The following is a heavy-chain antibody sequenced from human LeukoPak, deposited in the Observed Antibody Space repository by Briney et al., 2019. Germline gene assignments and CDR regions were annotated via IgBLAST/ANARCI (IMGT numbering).Heavy chain of an antibody. D-gene: IGHD3-3*01. CDR3: ARDYDFWSGYYPYYFDY. V-gene: IGHV1-18*01. CDR2: ISAYNGNT. CDR1: GYIFTSHT. Sequence: GASVKVSCKASGYIFTSHTMNWVRQAPGQGLEWMGWISAYNGNTNYAQKLQGRVTMTTDTSTSTAYMELRSLRSDDTAVYYCARDYDFWSGYYPYYFDYWGQGTLVTVSS. J-gene: IGHJ4*02.